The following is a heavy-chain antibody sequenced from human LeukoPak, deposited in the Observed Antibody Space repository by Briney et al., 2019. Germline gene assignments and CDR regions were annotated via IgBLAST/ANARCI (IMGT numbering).Heavy chain of an antibody. J-gene: IGHJ4*02. Sequence: GGSLRLSCSASGFTFINSAMSWVRQAPGKGLEWVSGISASGGVTYHADSVEGRFTISRDNSKNTLYVQMSSLRAEDTAVYYCAKGGIYGVVEDYWGQGTLVTVSS. D-gene: IGHD3-3*01. CDR2: ISASGGVT. CDR1: GFTFINSA. CDR3: AKGGIYGVVEDY. V-gene: IGHV3-23*01.